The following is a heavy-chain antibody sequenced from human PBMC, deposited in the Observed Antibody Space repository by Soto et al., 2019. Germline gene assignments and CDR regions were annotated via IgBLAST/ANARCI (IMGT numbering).Heavy chain of an antibody. CDR2: IYYSGST. CDR3: ARTFCSTTSCQAHRMDV. J-gene: IGHJ6*02. D-gene: IGHD2-2*01. V-gene: IGHV4-61*01. Sequence: PSETLSLTCTVSGGSVSSGSYYWTWIRQPPXKGLEWIGYIYYSGSTNYNPSLKSRVTISLDTSNNQFSLRLSSVTAADTAVYYCARTFCSTTSCQAHRMDVWGQGTTVTVSS. CDR1: GGSVSSGSYY.